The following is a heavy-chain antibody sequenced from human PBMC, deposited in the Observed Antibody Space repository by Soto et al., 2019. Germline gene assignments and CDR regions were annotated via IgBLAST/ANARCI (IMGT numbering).Heavy chain of an antibody. CDR3: ATRGITLYHFAS. CDR1: GDSISRYGFY. J-gene: IGHJ4*02. V-gene: IGHV4-31*03. D-gene: IGHD3-10*01. CDR2: ISYSGNP. Sequence: QVQLQESGPGLVKPSQTLSLTCSVSGDSISRYGFYWSWIRQRPGKGLAGIGYISYSGNPYFTPSLRSRATISIDTSKNHFSLRLSSVTAADTAVYYGATRGITLYHFASWGQGTLVTVSS.